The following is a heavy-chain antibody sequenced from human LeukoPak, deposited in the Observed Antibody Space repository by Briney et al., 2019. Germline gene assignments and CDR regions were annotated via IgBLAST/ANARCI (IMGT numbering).Heavy chain of an antibody. CDR3: ARANFEAVAGTYRYYGMDV. CDR1: GYTFTSYG. Sequence: ASVKVSCKASGYTFTSYGLSWMRQAPGQGLEWMGWIGSYNGNTNYAQKFQGRVTMTRDTSTSTVYMDLSSLRFEDTAVYYCARANFEAVAGTYRYYGMDVWGQGTTVTVSS. CDR2: IGSYNGNT. D-gene: IGHD6-19*01. J-gene: IGHJ6*02. V-gene: IGHV1-18*01.